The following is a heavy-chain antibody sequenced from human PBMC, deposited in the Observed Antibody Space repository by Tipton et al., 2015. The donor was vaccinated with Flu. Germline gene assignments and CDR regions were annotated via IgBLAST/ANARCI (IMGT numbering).Heavy chain of an antibody. J-gene: IGHJ4*02. CDR1: GFTFSGYY. Sequence: GSLRLSCAASGFTFSGYYMSWIRQAPGKGLEWVSYITSGGYDMYYADSVKGRFTISRDNAKNSLYLQLNSLRPEDTAIYYCARGGWASDTNNLLDYWGQGTLVTFSS. D-gene: IGHD1/OR15-1a*01. CDR3: ARGGWASDTNNLLDY. V-gene: IGHV3-11*01. CDR2: ITSGGYDM.